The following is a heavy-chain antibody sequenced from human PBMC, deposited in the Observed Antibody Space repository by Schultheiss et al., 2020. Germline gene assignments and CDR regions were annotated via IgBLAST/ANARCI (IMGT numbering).Heavy chain of an antibody. J-gene: IGHJ4*01. CDR2: ISISGSTI. V-gene: IGHV3-11*01. CDR1: GVTFSDYY. D-gene: IGHD6-13*01. Sequence: GGSLRLSCAASGVTFSDYYMSWIRQAPGKGLEWVSYISISGSTIYYADSVKGRFTIFRDNAKNSLYLQMNSLRAEDTAVYYCARVEPSSYSSSWYVAALAVFVGVDYWGQGTLVTVSS. CDR3: ARVEPSSYSSSWYVAALAVFVGVDY.